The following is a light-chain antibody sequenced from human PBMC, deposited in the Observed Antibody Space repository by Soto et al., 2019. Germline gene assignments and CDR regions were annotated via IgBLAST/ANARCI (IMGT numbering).Light chain of an antibody. CDR1: SSDFGGYKY. Sequence: QSALTQPRSVSGSPGQSVTISCTGTSSDFGGYKYVSWYQQHPGKAPKLIIYDVNKRPSGVPDRFSGSKSDNSASLTISGLQAEDEADYSCFSYAGSYEVFGGGTKLDRP. V-gene: IGLV2-11*01. CDR3: FSYAGSYEV. J-gene: IGLJ3*02. CDR2: DVN.